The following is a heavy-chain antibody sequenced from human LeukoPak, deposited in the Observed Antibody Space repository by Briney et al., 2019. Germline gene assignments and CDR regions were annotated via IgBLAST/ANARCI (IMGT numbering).Heavy chain of an antibody. D-gene: IGHD7-27*01. CDR2: ISYDGSNK. Sequence: GRSLRLSCAASGFTFSSYGMHWVRQAPGKGLEWVAVISYDGSNKYYADSVKGRFTISRDNSKNTLYLQMNSLRAEDTAVYYCAKDWGTLDYWGQGTLVTVSS. CDR3: AKDWGTLDY. CDR1: GFTFSSYG. J-gene: IGHJ4*02. V-gene: IGHV3-30*18.